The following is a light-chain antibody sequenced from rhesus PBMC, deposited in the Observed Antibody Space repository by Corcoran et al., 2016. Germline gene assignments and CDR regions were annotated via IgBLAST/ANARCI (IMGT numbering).Light chain of an antibody. V-gene: IGKV1-25*01. J-gene: IGKJ3*01. Sequence: DIQMTQSPSSLSASVGDRVTITCRASQGITNDLAWYQQKPGETPKLLIYEASRLQSGIPSRFSGNGSGTDFTLTISSLQSEDFATYYCQHYYRTPFTFGPGTKLDIK. CDR1: QGITND. CDR3: QHYYRTPFT. CDR2: EAS.